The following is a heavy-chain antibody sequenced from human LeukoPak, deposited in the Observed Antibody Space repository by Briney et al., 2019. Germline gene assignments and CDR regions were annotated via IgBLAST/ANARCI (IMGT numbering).Heavy chain of an antibody. Sequence: ETLSLTCAVYGGSFSGYYWSWIRQPPGKGLEWVSSISSSSSYIYYADSVKGRFTISRDNAKNSLYLQMNSLRAEDTAVYYCARDHRYCSGGSCYRHGTDYWGQGTLVTVSS. V-gene: IGHV3-21*01. CDR1: GGSFSGYY. J-gene: IGHJ4*02. CDR2: ISSSSSYI. CDR3: ARDHRYCSGGSCYRHGTDY. D-gene: IGHD2-15*01.